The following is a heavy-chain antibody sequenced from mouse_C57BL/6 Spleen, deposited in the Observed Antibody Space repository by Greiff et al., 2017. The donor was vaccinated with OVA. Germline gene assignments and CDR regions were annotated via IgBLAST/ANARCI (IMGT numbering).Heavy chain of an antibody. CDR2: FHPYNDDT. V-gene: IGHV1-47*01. D-gene: IGHD1-1*01. CDR3: ARGQDYYGSRDYFDY. J-gene: IGHJ2*01. CDR1: GYTFTTYP. Sequence: VKLVESGAELVKPGASVKMSCKASGYTFTTYPIEWMKQNHGKSLEWIGNFHPYNDDTKYNEKFKGKATLTVEKSSSTVYLELSRLTSDDSAVYYCARGQDYYGSRDYFDYWGQGTTLTVSS.